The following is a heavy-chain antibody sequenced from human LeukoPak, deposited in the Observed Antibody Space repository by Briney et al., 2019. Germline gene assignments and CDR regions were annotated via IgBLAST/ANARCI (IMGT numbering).Heavy chain of an antibody. J-gene: IGHJ4*02. CDR1: GGSISSSSYY. CDR3: ASDLLVATFDY. D-gene: IGHD5-12*01. Sequence: SETLSLTCTVSGGSISSSSYYWGWIRQPPGKGLEWIGSIYYSGSTYYNPSLKSRVTISVDTSKNQFSLKLSSVTAADTAVYYCASDLLVATFDYWGQGTLVTVSS. CDR2: IYYSGST. V-gene: IGHV4-39*07.